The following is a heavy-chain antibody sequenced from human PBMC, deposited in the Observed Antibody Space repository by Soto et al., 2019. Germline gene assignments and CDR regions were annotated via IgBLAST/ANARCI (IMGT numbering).Heavy chain of an antibody. V-gene: IGHV4-31*03. Sequence: PSETLSLSCTVSGGSISSGGYYWSWIRQHPGKGLEWIGYIYYSGSTYYNPSLKSRVTISVDTSKNQFSLKLSSVTAADTAVYYCARDGGYSSGPYGMDVWGQGTTVTVSS. CDR2: IYYSGST. CDR1: GGSISSGGYY. D-gene: IGHD6-19*01. CDR3: ARDGGYSSGPYGMDV. J-gene: IGHJ6*02.